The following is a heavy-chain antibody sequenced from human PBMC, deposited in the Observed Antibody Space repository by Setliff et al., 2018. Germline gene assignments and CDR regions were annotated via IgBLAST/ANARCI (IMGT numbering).Heavy chain of an antibody. V-gene: IGHV4-61*09. J-gene: IGHJ4*02. CDR2: IYTSWRT. Sequence: SETLSLTCTVSGDSISSRPFYWGWFRQPAGKELEWIGQIYTSWRTFYNPSLKSRVTISVDTSKNQFSLTLSSVTAADTAVYYCARLPNYVWGSPVDYWGRGTLVTVSS. CDR3: ARLPNYVWGSPVDY. D-gene: IGHD3-16*01. CDR1: GDSISSRPFY.